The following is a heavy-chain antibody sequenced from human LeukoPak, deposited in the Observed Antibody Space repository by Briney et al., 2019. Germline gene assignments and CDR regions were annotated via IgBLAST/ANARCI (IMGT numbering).Heavy chain of an antibody. CDR1: EYSFTAFY. Sequence: ASVKVSCKASEYSFTAFYLHWVRQVPRQGLEWMGWINANTGGTNYAQKFQGRVTVTRDTSITTVYMDVTSLTSDDTAVYYCARGHSSNAAASWGYLDTWGQGTLVTVSS. V-gene: IGHV1-2*02. CDR3: ARGHSSNAAASWGYLDT. D-gene: IGHD4-11*01. CDR2: INANTGGT. J-gene: IGHJ5*02.